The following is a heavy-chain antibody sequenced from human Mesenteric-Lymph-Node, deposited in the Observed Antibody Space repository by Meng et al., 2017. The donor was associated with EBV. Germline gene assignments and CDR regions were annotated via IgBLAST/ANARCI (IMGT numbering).Heavy chain of an antibody. Sequence: QRQLQEAGPGLVGPSEAVSLTCTVSGASIRRGSYYWGWIRQPPGKGLEWIGSIYYRGSTYYNPSLRSRVTISVDTSKNHFSLKLSSVTAADTAMYYCVSYDYGNYVSFDSWGQGILVTVSS. J-gene: IGHJ4*02. D-gene: IGHD4-11*01. CDR3: VSYDYGNYVSFDS. V-gene: IGHV4-39*01. CDR2: IYYRGST. CDR1: GASIRRGSYY.